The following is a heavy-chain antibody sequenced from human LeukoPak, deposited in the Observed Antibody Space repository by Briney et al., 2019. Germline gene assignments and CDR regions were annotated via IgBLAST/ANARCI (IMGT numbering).Heavy chain of an antibody. V-gene: IGHV3-23*01. CDR3: AKNGDRGAYCSGGTCYPYYYYMDV. CDR1: RFTFSSYA. CDR2: ISGSDDGT. Sequence: SGGSLRLSCAASRFTFSSYAMSWVRQIPGKGLEWVSAISGSDDGTYYADSVKGRFTISRDNSRNTLYLQMNTLRAEDTAVYYCAKNGDRGAYCSGGTCYPYYYYMDVWGKGTTVTISS. D-gene: IGHD2-15*01. J-gene: IGHJ6*03.